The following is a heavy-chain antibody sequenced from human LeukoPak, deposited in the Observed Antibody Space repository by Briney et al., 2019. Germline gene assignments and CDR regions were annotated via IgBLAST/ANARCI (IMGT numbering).Heavy chain of an antibody. Sequence: GAALEISWKGSGYIFTSYWIGWGRPVPGKGLEWMGIIYPGDSDTRYSPPFQGQVTISADKSISTAYLQWSSLKASDTAMYYCATGTLRGYSYGFDYWGQGTLVTVSS. D-gene: IGHD5-18*01. V-gene: IGHV5-51*01. CDR2: IYPGDSDT. J-gene: IGHJ4*02. CDR1: GYIFTSYW. CDR3: ATGTLRGYSYGFDY.